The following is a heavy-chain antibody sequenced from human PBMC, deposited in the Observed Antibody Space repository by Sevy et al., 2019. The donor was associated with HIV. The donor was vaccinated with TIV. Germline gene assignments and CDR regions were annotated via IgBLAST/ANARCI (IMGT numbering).Heavy chain of an antibody. Sequence: ASVKVSCKASGYTFSNYGINWVRQAPGHGLEWMGWISSYNGNTNYAQKFQGRVTMTIDTPTSTGYMELRSLRSDDTAMYYCARERVPYSSSCEFDYWGQGTLVTVSS. D-gene: IGHD6-13*01. CDR2: ISSYNGNT. CDR3: ARERVPYSSSCEFDY. J-gene: IGHJ4*02. CDR1: GYTFSNYG. V-gene: IGHV1-18*01.